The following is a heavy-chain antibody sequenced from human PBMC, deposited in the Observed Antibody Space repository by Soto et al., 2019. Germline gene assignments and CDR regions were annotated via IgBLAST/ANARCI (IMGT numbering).Heavy chain of an antibody. CDR1: GFTFSSYG. CDR2: ISYDGSHK. CDR3: AKVNADDYVFEY. D-gene: IGHD4-17*01. J-gene: IGHJ4*02. V-gene: IGHV3-30*18. Sequence: GGSLRLSCAASGFTFSSYGMHWVRQAPGKGLEWVAVISYDGSHKNYADSVKGRFTISRDNSKNTLYLQMNSLRAEDTAVYYCAKVNADDYVFEYWGQGALVTVSS.